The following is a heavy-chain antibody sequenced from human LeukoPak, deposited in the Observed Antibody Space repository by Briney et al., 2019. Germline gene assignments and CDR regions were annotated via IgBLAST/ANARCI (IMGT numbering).Heavy chain of an antibody. Sequence: SETLSLTCAVYGGSFSGYYWSWIRQPPGKGLEWIGEINHSGSTNYNPSLKSRVTISVDTSKNQFSLNLSSVTAVDTAVYYCARNKGSSWIDYWGQGTLATVSS. J-gene: IGHJ4*02. CDR2: INHSGST. CDR3: ARNKGSSWIDY. D-gene: IGHD6-13*01. V-gene: IGHV4-34*01. CDR1: GGSFSGYY.